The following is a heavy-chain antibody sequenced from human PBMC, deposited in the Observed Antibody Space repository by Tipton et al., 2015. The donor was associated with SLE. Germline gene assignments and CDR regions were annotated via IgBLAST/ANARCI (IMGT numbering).Heavy chain of an antibody. Sequence: SGFTFSSYEMNWVRQAPGKGLEWVSYISSSGSTIYYADSVKGRFTISRDNAKNSLYLQMNSLRAEDTAVYYCARVQLGTTFHDVFDIWGQGTMVTVS. CDR3: ARVQLGTTFHDVFDI. CDR1: GFTFSSYE. D-gene: IGHD1-7*01. J-gene: IGHJ3*02. V-gene: IGHV3-48*03. CDR2: ISSSGSTI.